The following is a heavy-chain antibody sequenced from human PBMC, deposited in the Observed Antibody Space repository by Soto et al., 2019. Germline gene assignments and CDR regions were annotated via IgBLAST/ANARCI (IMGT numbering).Heavy chain of an antibody. CDR1: GFTFSSYA. CDR3: AKEQTICGVVIIPWCFDY. CDR2: ISGSGGST. Sequence: EVQLLESGGALVQPGGSLRLSCAASGFTFSSYAMSWVRQAPGKGLGWVSAISGSGGSTYYADSVKGRFTISRDNSMNTLYLQMNSLRAEDTAVYYCAKEQTICGVVIIPWCFDYWCQGTLVTVSS. V-gene: IGHV3-23*01. D-gene: IGHD3-3*01. J-gene: IGHJ4*02.